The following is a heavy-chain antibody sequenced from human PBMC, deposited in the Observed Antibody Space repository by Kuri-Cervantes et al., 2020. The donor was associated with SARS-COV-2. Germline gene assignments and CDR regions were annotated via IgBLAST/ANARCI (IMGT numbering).Heavy chain of an antibody. Sequence: NWIRQHPGKGLEWIGYIYYSGSTYYNPSLKSRVTISVDTSKNQFSLKQSSVTAADTAVYYCARADMIVVVIGAFDIWGQGTMVTVSS. V-gene: IGHV4-31*02. D-gene: IGHD3-22*01. J-gene: IGHJ3*02. CDR2: IYYSGST. CDR3: ARADMIVVVIGAFDI.